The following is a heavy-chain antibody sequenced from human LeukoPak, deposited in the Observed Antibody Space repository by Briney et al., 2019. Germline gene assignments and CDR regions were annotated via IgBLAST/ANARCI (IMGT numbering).Heavy chain of an antibody. V-gene: IGHV4-39*01. CDR1: GGSISSSSYY. Sequence: PSETLSLTCTVSGGSISSSSYYWVWIRQPPGKGLEWIGSVYYSGSTYYNPSLKRRVTISVDTSKNQYSLKLSSVTAADTAVYYCARSSGYDAYYFDYWGQGTLVTVSS. CDR3: ARSSGYDAYYFDY. J-gene: IGHJ4*02. D-gene: IGHD5-12*01. CDR2: VYYSGST.